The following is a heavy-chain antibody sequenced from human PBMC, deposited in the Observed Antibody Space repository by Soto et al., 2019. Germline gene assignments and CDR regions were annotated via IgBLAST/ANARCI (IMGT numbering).Heavy chain of an antibody. CDR2: ISYDGSNK. Sequence: SLRLSCAASGFTFSSYGMHWVRQAPGKGLEWVAVISYDGSNKYYADSVKGRFTISRDNSKNTLYLQMNSLRAEDTAVYYCAKSALEFWSGYYKNYYFDYWGQGTLVTVSS. V-gene: IGHV3-30*18. D-gene: IGHD3-3*01. CDR1: GFTFSSYG. J-gene: IGHJ4*02. CDR3: AKSALEFWSGYYKNYYFDY.